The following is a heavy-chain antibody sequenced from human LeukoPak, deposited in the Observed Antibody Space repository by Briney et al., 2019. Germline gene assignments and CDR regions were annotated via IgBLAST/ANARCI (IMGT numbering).Heavy chain of an antibody. J-gene: IGHJ4*02. CDR3: AKDLSRELPPSGFDY. V-gene: IGHV3-33*06. Sequence: GSLRLSCAASGFTFSSYGMHWVRQAPGKGLEWVAVIWYDGSNKYYADSVKGRFTISRDNSKNTLYLQMNSLRAEDTAVYYCAKDLSRELPPSGFDYWGQGTLVTVSS. D-gene: IGHD1-26*01. CDR2: IWYDGSNK. CDR1: GFTFSSYG.